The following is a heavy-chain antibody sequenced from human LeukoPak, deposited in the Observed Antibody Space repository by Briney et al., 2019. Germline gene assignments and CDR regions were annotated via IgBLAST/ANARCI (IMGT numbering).Heavy chain of an antibody. Sequence: GGSLRLSCAASGFTFSSYAMSWVRQAPGKGLEWVANIKQDGSEKYYVDSVKGRFTISRDNAKNSLYLQMNSLRAEDTAVYYCASHPDSSSSLGAFDIWGQGTMVTVSS. CDR3: ASHPDSSSSLGAFDI. D-gene: IGHD6-6*01. J-gene: IGHJ3*02. V-gene: IGHV3-7*01. CDR2: IKQDGSEK. CDR1: GFTFSSYA.